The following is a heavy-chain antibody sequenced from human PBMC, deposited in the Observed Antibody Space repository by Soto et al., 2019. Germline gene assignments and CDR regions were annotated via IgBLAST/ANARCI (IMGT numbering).Heavy chain of an antibody. D-gene: IGHD4-17*01. CDR3: ARDPSHEYGGNPDAYDI. V-gene: IGHV4-4*02. CDR2: IHHGGST. CDR1: GGSLSSSNW. Sequence: SETLSLTCAVSGGSLSSSNWWTWVRQPPGGGLEWIGEIHHGGSTNYNPSLNSRVTTSVDKSKNQFSLRLRSVTAADTAVYYCARDPSHEYGGNPDAYDIWGQGTMVTVPS. J-gene: IGHJ3*02.